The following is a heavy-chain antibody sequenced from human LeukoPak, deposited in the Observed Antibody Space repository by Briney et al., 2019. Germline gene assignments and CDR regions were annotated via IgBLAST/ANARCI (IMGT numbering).Heavy chain of an antibody. D-gene: IGHD3-10*01. Sequence: SETLSLTCAVYGGSFSGYYWSWIRQPPGKGLDWIGEINHSGSTNYNPSLKSRVTISVDTSKNQFSLKLSSVTAADTAVYYCAREKVRGSGSPPLYYYYGMDVWGKGTTVTVSS. CDR3: AREKVRGSGSPPLYYYYGMDV. CDR2: INHSGST. J-gene: IGHJ6*04. CDR1: GGSFSGYY. V-gene: IGHV4-34*01.